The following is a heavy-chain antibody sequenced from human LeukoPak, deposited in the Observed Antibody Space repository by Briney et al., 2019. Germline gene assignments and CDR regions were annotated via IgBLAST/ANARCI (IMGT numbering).Heavy chain of an antibody. J-gene: IGHJ3*02. Sequence: GGSLRLSCAASGFTFSNYAMSWVRQAPGKGLEWVSAISGSGGTTYYADSVKGRFSISRDNSKNTVYLQMSSLRAEDTAVYFCASSYFDNSLHAYDIWGQGTMVTVSS. CDR2: ISGSGGTT. CDR1: GFTFSNYA. V-gene: IGHV3-23*01. CDR3: ASSYFDNSLHAYDI. D-gene: IGHD3-22*01.